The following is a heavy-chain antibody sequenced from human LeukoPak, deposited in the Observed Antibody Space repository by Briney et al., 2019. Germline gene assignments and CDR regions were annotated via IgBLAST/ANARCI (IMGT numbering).Heavy chain of an antibody. CDR2: ISGDGDST. Sequence: GGSLRLSCAASGFSYDDYAMHWVRQAPGKGLEWVSLISGDGDSTYYADSVKGRFTISRDNSKDSLYLQMNSLRTEDTALYYCAKDTGITPSGISGFFDFWGQGTLVTVSS. CDR3: AKDTGITPSGISGFFDF. CDR1: GFSYDDYA. J-gene: IGHJ5*01. D-gene: IGHD6-13*01. V-gene: IGHV3-43*02.